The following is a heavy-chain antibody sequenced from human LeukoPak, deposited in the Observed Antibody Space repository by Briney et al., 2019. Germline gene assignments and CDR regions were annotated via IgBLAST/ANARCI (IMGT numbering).Heavy chain of an antibody. CDR1: GYTFTGYY. CDR2: MNPNSGNT. V-gene: IGHV1-8*02. J-gene: IGHJ6*02. CDR3: ARETYYDFWSGHYDYGMDV. Sequence: ASVKVFCKASGYTFTGYYMHWVRQSTGQGLEWMGWMNPNSGNTGYAQKFQGRVTMTRNTSISTAYMELSSLRSEDTAVYYCARETYYDFWSGHYDYGMDVWGQGTTVTVSS. D-gene: IGHD3-3*01.